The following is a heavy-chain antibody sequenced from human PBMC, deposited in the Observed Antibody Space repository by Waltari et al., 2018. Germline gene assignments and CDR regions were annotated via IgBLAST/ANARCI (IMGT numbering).Heavy chain of an antibody. D-gene: IGHD3-22*01. CDR2: IIPILGIA. J-gene: IGHJ4*01. CDR1: GGTFSSYT. V-gene: IGHV1-69*08. CDR3: ARDLGYDSSGYYYF. Sequence: QVQLVQSGAEVKKPGSSVKVSCKASGGTFSSYTISWVRPAPGQGLEWMGRIIPILGIANAAQKFQGRVTITADKSTSTAYMELSSLRSEDTAVYYCARDLGYDSSGYYYFWGHGTLVTVSS.